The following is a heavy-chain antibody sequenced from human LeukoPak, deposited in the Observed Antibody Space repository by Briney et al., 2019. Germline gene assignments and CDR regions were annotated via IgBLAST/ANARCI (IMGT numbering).Heavy chain of an antibody. V-gene: IGHV3-53*01. Sequence: GGSLRLSCAASGFTVSSNYMSWVRQAPGKGLEWVSVIYSGGSTYYADSVKGRFTISRDNSKNTLYLQMNSLRAEDTALYYCAKWGWRAIAAAYEAPYYYGLDAWGQGTPVTVSS. CDR2: IYSGGST. J-gene: IGHJ6*02. D-gene: IGHD6-13*01. CDR3: AKWGWRAIAAAYEAPYYYGLDA. CDR1: GFTVSSNY.